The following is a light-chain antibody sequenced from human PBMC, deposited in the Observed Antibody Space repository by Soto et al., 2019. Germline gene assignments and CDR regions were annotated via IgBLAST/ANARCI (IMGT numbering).Light chain of an antibody. J-gene: IGKJ2*01. CDR1: QSISSW. CDR3: QQYNSYSYT. Sequence: DIQMTQSPSTLSASVGDRVTITCRASQSISSWLAWYQQKPGKAPKLLIYDASSLVSGVPSRFSGSGSWTEFTLTISSLQPDDFATYYCQQYNSYSYTFGQGTKLEIK. V-gene: IGKV1-5*01. CDR2: DAS.